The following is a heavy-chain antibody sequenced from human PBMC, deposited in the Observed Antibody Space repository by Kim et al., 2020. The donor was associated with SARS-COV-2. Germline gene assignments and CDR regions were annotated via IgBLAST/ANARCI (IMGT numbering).Heavy chain of an antibody. D-gene: IGHD6-13*01. CDR3: ARAVRRRGSWYINYYYGMDV. Sequence: GGSLRLSCAASGFTFSSYSMNWVRQAPGKGLEWVSSISSSSSYIYYADSVKGRFTISRDNAKNSLYLQMNSLRAEDTAVYYCARAVRRRGSWYINYYYGMDVWGQGTTVTVSS. J-gene: IGHJ6*02. V-gene: IGHV3-21*01. CDR2: ISSSSSYI. CDR1: GFTFSSYS.